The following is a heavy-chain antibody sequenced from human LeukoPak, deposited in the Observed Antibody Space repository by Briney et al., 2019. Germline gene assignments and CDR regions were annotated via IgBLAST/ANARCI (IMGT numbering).Heavy chain of an antibody. CDR2: IWYDGSNK. V-gene: IGHV3-33*01. Sequence: GRSLRLSCAASGFTFSSYGMHWVRQAPGKGLEWVAVIWYDGSNKYYADSVKGRFTISRDNSKNMLYLQMNSLRAEDTAVYYCARDYKPYYYGSGSYDYWGQGTLVTVSS. J-gene: IGHJ4*02. D-gene: IGHD3-10*01. CDR1: GFTFSSYG. CDR3: ARDYKPYYYGSGSYDY.